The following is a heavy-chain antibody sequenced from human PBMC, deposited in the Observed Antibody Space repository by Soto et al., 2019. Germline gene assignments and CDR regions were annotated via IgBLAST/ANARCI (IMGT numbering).Heavy chain of an antibody. CDR1: GGSISSSSYY. D-gene: IGHD5-18*01. V-gene: IGHV4-39*01. Sequence: SETLSLTCTVSGGSISSSSYYWGWIRQPPGKGLEWIGSIYYSGSTYYNPSLKSRVTISVDTSKNQFSLKLSSVTAADTAVYYCARLPKDTAMVYFDYWGQGTLVTVSS. CDR2: IYYSGST. CDR3: ARLPKDTAMVYFDY. J-gene: IGHJ4*02.